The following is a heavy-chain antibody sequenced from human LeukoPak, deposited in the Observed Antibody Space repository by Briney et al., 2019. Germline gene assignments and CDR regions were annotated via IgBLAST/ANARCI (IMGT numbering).Heavy chain of an antibody. CDR2: IYHSGST. Sequence: SETLSLTCTVSGGSISSSSYYWGWIRQPPGKGLEWIGSIYHSGSTYYNPSLKSRVTISVDTSKNQFSLKLSSVTAADTAVYYCARTDSSGSYYFDYWGQGTLVTVSS. V-gene: IGHV4-39*07. CDR1: GGSISSSSYY. CDR3: ARTDSSGSYYFDY. D-gene: IGHD3-22*01. J-gene: IGHJ4*02.